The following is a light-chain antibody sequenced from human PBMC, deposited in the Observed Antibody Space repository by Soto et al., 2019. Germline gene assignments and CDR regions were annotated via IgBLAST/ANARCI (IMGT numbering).Light chain of an antibody. Sequence: QSVLTQPASVSVSPGQSITISCTGTSSDVGGYNYVSWYQQHPGKAPKLMIYEVSNRPSGVSNRFSGSTSVNSASLTISGLQADDEADYYCCLYIGATTYVFGTGTKVTVL. V-gene: IGLV2-14*01. J-gene: IGLJ1*01. CDR3: CLYIGATTYV. CDR2: EVS. CDR1: SSDVGGYNY.